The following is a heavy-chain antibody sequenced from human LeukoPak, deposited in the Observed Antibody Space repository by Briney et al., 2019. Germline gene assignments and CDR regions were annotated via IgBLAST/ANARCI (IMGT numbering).Heavy chain of an antibody. D-gene: IGHD5-12*01. V-gene: IGHV1-46*03. CDR2: INPSGGST. CDR1: GYTFTSYY. Sequence: ASVKVSCKASGYTFTSYYIDWVRQAPGQGLEWMGVINPSGGSTRYAQKFQGRVTMTRDTSTSTVYMELSSLRSEDTAVYYCARIRGLSFDYWGQGTLVTVSS. J-gene: IGHJ4*02. CDR3: ARIRGLSFDY.